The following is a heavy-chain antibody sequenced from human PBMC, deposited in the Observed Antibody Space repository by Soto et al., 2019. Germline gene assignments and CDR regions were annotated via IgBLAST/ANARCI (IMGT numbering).Heavy chain of an antibody. V-gene: IGHV4-39*07. CDR1: GGSISSSSYY. CDR2: IYYSGST. D-gene: IGHD1-26*01. Sequence: XXTLSLTFTVSGGSISSSSYYWGFIRQPPGKGLEWIGSIYYSGSTYYNPSLKSRVTLSVDTSKNQFSLKLSSVTDADTAVYYCARLGGSYAVPHFDYWGQGTLVTVSS. CDR3: ARLGGSYAVPHFDY. J-gene: IGHJ4*02.